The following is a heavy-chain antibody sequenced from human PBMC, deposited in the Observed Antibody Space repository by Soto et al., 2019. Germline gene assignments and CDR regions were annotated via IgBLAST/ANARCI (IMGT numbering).Heavy chain of an antibody. CDR1: GYTFTSYD. J-gene: IGHJ5*02. Sequence: GASVKVSCKASGYTFTSYDINWVRQATGQGLEWMGWINPNSGGTNYAQKFQGWVTMTRDTSISTAYMELRSLRSDDTAVYYCARVKASGWLNWFDPWGQGTLVTVS. CDR3: ARVKASGWLNWFDP. CDR2: INPNSGGT. V-gene: IGHV1-2*04. D-gene: IGHD6-19*01.